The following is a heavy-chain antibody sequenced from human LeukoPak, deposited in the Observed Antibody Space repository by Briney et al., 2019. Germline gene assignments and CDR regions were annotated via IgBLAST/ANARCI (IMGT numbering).Heavy chain of an antibody. CDR2: ISYDGGNK. Sequence: GGSLILSCAASGFTFSSFAMHWVRQAPGKGLEWVSVISYDGGNKYYADSVKGRFTISRDNSKNTLYLQMNSLRADDTAVYYCATHLYSTSWYSPPYFWGQGTLVTVSS. D-gene: IGHD6-13*01. J-gene: IGHJ4*02. V-gene: IGHV3-30-3*01. CDR3: ATHLYSTSWYSPPYF. CDR1: GFTFSSFA.